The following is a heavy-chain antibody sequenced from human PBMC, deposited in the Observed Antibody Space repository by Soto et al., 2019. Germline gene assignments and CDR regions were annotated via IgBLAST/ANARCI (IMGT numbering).Heavy chain of an antibody. J-gene: IGHJ4*02. CDR2: IYTSGST. CDR1: GGSISSYY. CDR3: ARDDLGIAAAGTNDY. Sequence: QVQLQESGPGLVKPSETLSLTCTVSGGSISSYYWSWIRQPAGEGLEWVGRIYTSGSTNYNPSLQSRVTMSVDTSKNQFSLKLSSVTAADTAVYYCARDDLGIAAAGTNDYWCQGTLVTDYS. V-gene: IGHV4-4*07. D-gene: IGHD6-13*01.